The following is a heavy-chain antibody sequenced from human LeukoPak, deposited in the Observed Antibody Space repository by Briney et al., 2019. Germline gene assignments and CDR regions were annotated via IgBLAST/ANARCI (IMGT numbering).Heavy chain of an antibody. Sequence: GGSLRLSCAASGFTFSDYYMSWIRQAPGKGLEWVSYISSSSSYTNYADSVKGRFTISRDNAKNSLYLQINSLRAEDTAVYYCARDYYGSGSYYDYWGQGTLVTVSS. D-gene: IGHD3-10*01. CDR2: ISSSSSYT. CDR3: ARDYYGSGSYYDY. CDR1: GFTFSDYY. J-gene: IGHJ4*02. V-gene: IGHV3-11*05.